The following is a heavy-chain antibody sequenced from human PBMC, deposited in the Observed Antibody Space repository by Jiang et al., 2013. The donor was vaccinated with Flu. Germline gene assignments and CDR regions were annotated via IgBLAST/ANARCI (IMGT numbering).Heavy chain of an antibody. V-gene: IGHV1-18*01. CDR2: ISAYNGNT. D-gene: IGHD1-7*01. CDR3: ARAVRLNYTTPWMCDP. J-gene: IGHJ5*02. Sequence: GQGLEWMGWISAYNGNTNYAQKLQGRVTMTTDTSTSTAYMELRSLRSDDTAVYYCARAVRLNYTTPWMCDPWGQGTLVIVSS.